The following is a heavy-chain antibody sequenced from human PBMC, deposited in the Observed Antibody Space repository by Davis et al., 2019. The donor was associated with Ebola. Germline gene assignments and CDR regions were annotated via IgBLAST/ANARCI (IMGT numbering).Heavy chain of an antibody. CDR3: AKGSIVVVPEEYFQH. J-gene: IGHJ1*01. D-gene: IGHD2-2*01. CDR1: GFTLSTYG. Sequence: PGGSLRLSCAASGFTLSTYGITWVRQAPGKGLEWVSGMSGSGGSTFYADSVKGRFTISRDDSKNTLYLQMNSLRAEDTAVYYCAKGSIVVVPEEYFQHWGQGTLVTVSS. CDR2: MSGSGGST. V-gene: IGHV3-23*01.